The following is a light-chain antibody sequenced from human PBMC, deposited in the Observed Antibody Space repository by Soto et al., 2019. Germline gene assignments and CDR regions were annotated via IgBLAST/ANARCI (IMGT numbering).Light chain of an antibody. Sequence: QAVVTQPPSASGTPGQRVTISCSGSSSNIGSNYVNWYQQLPGTAPKLLIYSNNQRPSGVPDRFSGSKSGTSASLAISGLQSEDEADYYCAAWDDSLNAFYVFGTGTKLTVL. CDR2: SNN. CDR1: SSNIGSNY. J-gene: IGLJ1*01. CDR3: AAWDDSLNAFYV. V-gene: IGLV1-44*01.